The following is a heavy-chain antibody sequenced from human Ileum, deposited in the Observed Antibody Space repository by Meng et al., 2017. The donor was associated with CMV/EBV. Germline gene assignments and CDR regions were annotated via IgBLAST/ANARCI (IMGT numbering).Heavy chain of an antibody. V-gene: IGHV1-2*02. Sequence: QVQQVQSGGEVKKPGASVKVSGKAAGYTFTDYYMHWGRQAPGQGLDWMGWINPKNGDTKYAQKFQDRVTMTRDTSIRTAYMELSRLGSDDTAVYYCAKKGVAAAISSWFDPWGQGTLVTVSS. CDR2: INPKNGDT. J-gene: IGHJ5*02. CDR3: AKKGVAAAISSWFDP. D-gene: IGHD2-2*02. CDR1: GYTFTDYY.